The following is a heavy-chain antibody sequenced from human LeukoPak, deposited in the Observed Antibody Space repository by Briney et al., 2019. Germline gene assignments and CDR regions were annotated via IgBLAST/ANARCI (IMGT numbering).Heavy chain of an antibody. V-gene: IGHV4-4*07. CDR2: IYTTGST. Sequence: PSETLSLTCTVSGGSISSYYWSWIRQPAGKGLEWIGRIYTTGSTNYNPSLKSRVTMSVDTSKNQFSLKLSSVTAADTAVYYCARGAYNYATLGMDVWGQGTTVTVSS. CDR3: ARGAYNYATLGMDV. D-gene: IGHD5-18*01. J-gene: IGHJ6*02. CDR1: GGSISSYY.